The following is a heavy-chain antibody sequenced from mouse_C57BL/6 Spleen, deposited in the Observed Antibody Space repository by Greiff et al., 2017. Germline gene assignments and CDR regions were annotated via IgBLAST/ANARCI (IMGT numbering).Heavy chain of an antibody. D-gene: IGHD1-1*01. CDR3: ARRDYYDSSCDY. V-gene: IGHV5-6*01. CDR1: GFTFSSYG. J-gene: IGHJ2*01. Sequence: EVQGVESGGDLVKPGGSLKLSCAASGFTFSSYGMSWVRQTPDKRLEWVATISSGGSYTYYPDSVKGRFTISRDNAKNTLYLQMSSLKSEDTAMYYCARRDYYDSSCDYWGQGTTLTVSS. CDR2: ISSGGSYT.